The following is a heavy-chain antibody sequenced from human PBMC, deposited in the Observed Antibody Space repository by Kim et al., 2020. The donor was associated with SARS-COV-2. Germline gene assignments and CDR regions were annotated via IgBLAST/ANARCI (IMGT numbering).Heavy chain of an antibody. CDR3: ARLAGGYPSRRPPFDY. Sequence: GESLKISCKGSGYSFTSYWIGWVRQMPGKGLERMGIIYPGDSDTRYSPSFQGQVTISADKSISTAYLQWSSLKASDTAMYYCARLAGGYPSRRPPFDYWGQGTLVTVSS. CDR1: GYSFTSYW. CDR2: IYPGDSDT. J-gene: IGHJ4*02. V-gene: IGHV5-51*01. D-gene: IGHD1-26*01.